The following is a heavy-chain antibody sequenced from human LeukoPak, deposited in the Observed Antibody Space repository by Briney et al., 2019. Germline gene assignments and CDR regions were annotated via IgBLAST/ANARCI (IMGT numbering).Heavy chain of an antibody. CDR3: ARQPAVAAAGNFVDY. Sequence: KPSETLSLTCTVSGGSISSSSYYWGWIRQPPGKGLEWIGSTYYSGSTYYNPSLKSRVTISVDTSKNQFSLNLSSVTAADTAVYYCARQPAVAAAGNFVDYWGQGTLVTVSS. D-gene: IGHD6-13*01. V-gene: IGHV4-39*01. J-gene: IGHJ4*02. CDR1: GGSISSSSYY. CDR2: TYYSGST.